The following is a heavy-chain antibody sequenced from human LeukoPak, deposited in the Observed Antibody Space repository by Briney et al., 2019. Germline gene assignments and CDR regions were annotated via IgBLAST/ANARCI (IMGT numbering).Heavy chain of an antibody. CDR3: ASHLRGSYTIDY. V-gene: IGHV3-30*02. J-gene: IGHJ4*02. D-gene: IGHD1-26*01. CDR2: IRYDGSDK. CDR1: GFTFNHYG. Sequence: GGSLRLSCAASGFTFNHYGIHWVRQAPGKGLEWVAFIRYDGSDKYHANSVKGRFTISRDNAKNSLYLQMNSLRAEDTAVYYCASHLRGSYTIDYWDQGTLVTVSS.